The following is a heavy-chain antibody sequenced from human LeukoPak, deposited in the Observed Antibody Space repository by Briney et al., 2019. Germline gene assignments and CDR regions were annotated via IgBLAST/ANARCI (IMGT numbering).Heavy chain of an antibody. J-gene: IGHJ4*02. Sequence: GGSLRLSCAASGFTFSSYGMHWVRQAPGKGLEWVAFIRYDGSNKYYADSVKGRFTISRDNSKNTLYLQMNSLRAEDTAVYYCAKDKGDILTGYYLITSAFDYWGQGTLVTVSS. CDR3: AKDKGDILTGYYLITSAFDY. V-gene: IGHV3-30*02. D-gene: IGHD3-9*01. CDR2: IRYDGSNK. CDR1: GFTFSSYG.